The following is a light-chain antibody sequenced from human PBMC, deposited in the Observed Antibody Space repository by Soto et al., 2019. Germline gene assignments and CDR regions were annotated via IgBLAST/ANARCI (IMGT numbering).Light chain of an antibody. J-gene: IGLJ1*01. V-gene: IGLV2-14*03. CDR1: SSDVGGYNY. CDR2: DVS. CDR3: TSFTSGHTYV. Sequence: QSVLTQPASVSGSPGQSITISFTGTSSDVGGYNYVSWYQQHPDKAPRLMIYDVSNRPSGVSDRFSGSKSGDTASLTISGLQAEDEADYYCTSFTSGHTYVFGTGTKVTVL.